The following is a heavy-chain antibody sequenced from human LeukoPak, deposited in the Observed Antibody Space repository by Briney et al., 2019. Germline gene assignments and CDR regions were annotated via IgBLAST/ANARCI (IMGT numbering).Heavy chain of an antibody. CDR1: GGTFSSYA. CDR2: IIPILGIA. Sequence: GASVKVSCKASGGTFSSYAISWVRQAPGQGLEWMGRIIPILGIANYAQKFQGRGTITADKSTSTAYMELSSLRSEDTAVYYCARGNTSGSQDYWGQGTLVAVSS. J-gene: IGHJ4*02. V-gene: IGHV1-69*04. D-gene: IGHD3-22*01. CDR3: ARGNTSGSQDY.